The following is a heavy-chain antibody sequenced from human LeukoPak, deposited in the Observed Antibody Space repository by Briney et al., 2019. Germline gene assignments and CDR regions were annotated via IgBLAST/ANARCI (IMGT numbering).Heavy chain of an antibody. J-gene: IGHJ6*02. CDR2: INHSGST. CDR3: ARVSPHFQFSHYYYYGMDV. CDR1: GGSFSGYY. Sequence: PSETLSLTCAVYGGSFSGYYWSWIRQPPGKGLEWIGEINHSGSTNYNPSLKSRVTISVDTSKNQFSLKLSSVTAADTAVYYCARVSPHFQFSHYYYYGMDVWGQGTTVTVSS. D-gene: IGHD3-3*02. V-gene: IGHV4-34*01.